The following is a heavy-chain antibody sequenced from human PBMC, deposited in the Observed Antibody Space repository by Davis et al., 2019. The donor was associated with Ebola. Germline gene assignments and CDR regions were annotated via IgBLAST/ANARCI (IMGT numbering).Heavy chain of an antibody. CDR2: ISYDGSNK. J-gene: IGHJ4*02. D-gene: IGHD2-2*01. V-gene: IGHV3-30-3*01. CDR1: GFTFSSYA. Sequence: PGGSLRLSCAASGFTFSSYAMHWVRQAPGKGLEWVAVISYDGSNKYYADSVKGRFTISRDNSKNTLYLQMNSLRAEDTAVYYCARDRQLLCDYWGQGTLVTVSS. CDR3: ARDRQLLCDY.